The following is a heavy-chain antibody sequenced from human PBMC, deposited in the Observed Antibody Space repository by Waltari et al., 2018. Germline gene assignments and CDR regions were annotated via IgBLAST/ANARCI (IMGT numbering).Heavy chain of an antibody. Sequence: EVQLVESGGGLVKPGGSLRLSCAASGFTFSTYNINWVRQAPGKGREWVSSISSTSSYIYYADSVKGRFTISRDNANNSLYLQMSSLRAEDTAIYYCARDSARNYDYISGGHAFDIWGQGTMITVSS. V-gene: IGHV3-21*02. J-gene: IGHJ3*02. D-gene: IGHD3-16*01. CDR1: GFTFSTYN. CDR2: ISSTSSYI. CDR3: ARDSARNYDYISGGHAFDI.